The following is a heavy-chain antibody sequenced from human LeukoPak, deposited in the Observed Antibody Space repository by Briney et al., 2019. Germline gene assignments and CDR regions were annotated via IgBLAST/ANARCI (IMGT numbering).Heavy chain of an antibody. Sequence: ASVKVSCKASGYTFTGYYMHSVRQALGQGIEWMGWINPNSGGTNSAQQFQGRVTMTRDTSISTAYMELTRLKSDDTAVYYCVRYAAATGTDGGDYWGQGTLVTVSS. CDR2: INPNSGGT. V-gene: IGHV1-2*02. D-gene: IGHD6-13*01. J-gene: IGHJ4*02. CDR1: GYTFTGYY. CDR3: VRYAAATGTDGGDY.